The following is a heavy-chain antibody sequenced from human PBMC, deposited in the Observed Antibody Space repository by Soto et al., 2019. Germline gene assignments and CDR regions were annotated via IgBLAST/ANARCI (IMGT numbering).Heavy chain of an antibody. J-gene: IGHJ4*02. Sequence: SGPTLVNPTQTLTLTCTFSGFSLSTSGMCVSWIRQPPGKALEWLALIDWDDDKYYSTSLKTRLTISKDTSNNQVVLTMTNMDPVDTATYYCARTSTYYYDSSGYYYPTYYFDYWGQGTLVTVSS. CDR3: ARTSTYYYDSSGYYYPTYYFDY. CDR2: IDWDDDK. D-gene: IGHD3-22*01. V-gene: IGHV2-70*01. CDR1: GFSLSTSGMC.